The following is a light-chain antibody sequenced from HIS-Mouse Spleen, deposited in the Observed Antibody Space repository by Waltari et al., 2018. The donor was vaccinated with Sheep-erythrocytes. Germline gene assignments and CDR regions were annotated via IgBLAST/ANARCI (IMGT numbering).Light chain of an antibody. CDR1: QDISNY. Sequence: DIQMTQSPSSLSASVGDRVTITCQASQDISNYLHCDQQKPGKAPKLLIYDSSNLETGVPSRFSGGGSGTDVTFTISSLQPEDIATDYCQQYDNLLTFGGGTKVEIK. V-gene: IGKV1-33*01. J-gene: IGKJ4*01. CDR2: DSS. CDR3: QQYDNLLT.